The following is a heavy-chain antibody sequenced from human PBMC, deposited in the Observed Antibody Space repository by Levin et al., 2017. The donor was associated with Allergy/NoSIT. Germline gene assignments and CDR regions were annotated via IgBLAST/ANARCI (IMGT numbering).Heavy chain of an antibody. CDR1: GITFSNAW. D-gene: IGHD6-13*01. J-gene: IGHJ4*02. Sequence: ETLSLTCAASGITFSNAWMSWARQAPGKGLEWVGRIKNKADGATTEYAAPVKGRFTISRDDSKNTLYLQMNSLKTEDTAVYFCTTYSGSWYYFDYWGQGTLVTVSS. V-gene: IGHV3-15*01. CDR2: IKNKADGATT. CDR3: TTYSGSWYYFDY.